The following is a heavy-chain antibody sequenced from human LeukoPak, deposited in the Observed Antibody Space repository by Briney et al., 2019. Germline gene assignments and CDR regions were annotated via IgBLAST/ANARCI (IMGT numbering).Heavy chain of an antibody. D-gene: IGHD4-17*01. CDR2: IIPIFGTA. V-gene: IGHV1-69*05. CDR1: GGTFSSYA. Sequence: ASVKVSCKASGGTFSSYAISWVRQAPGQGLEWMGGIIPIFGTANYAQKFQGRVTITTDESTSTAYMELSSLRSEDTAVYYCARGGTSGDYGDYYYYYYMDVWGKGTTVTVSS. CDR3: ARGGTSGDYGDYYYYYYMDV. J-gene: IGHJ6*03.